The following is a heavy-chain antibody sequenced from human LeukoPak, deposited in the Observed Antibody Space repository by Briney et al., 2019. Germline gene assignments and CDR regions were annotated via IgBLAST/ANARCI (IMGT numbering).Heavy chain of an antibody. CDR1: GFTFSSYA. Sequence: PGGSLRLSCAASGFTFSSYAMSWVRQAPGKGLEWVSVIYSGGRTYYADSVKGRFTISRDNSKNTLYLQMNSLRAEDTAVYYCARTPGLHDYGYWGQGTLVTVSS. CDR3: ARTPGLHDYGY. D-gene: IGHD4-17*01. CDR2: IYSGGRT. V-gene: IGHV3-53*01. J-gene: IGHJ4*02.